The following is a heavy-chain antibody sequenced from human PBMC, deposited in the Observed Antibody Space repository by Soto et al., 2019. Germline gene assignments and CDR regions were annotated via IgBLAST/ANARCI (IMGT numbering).Heavy chain of an antibody. CDR2: ICHTGST. J-gene: IGHJ4*02. Sequence: QLHLQESGPGLVKPSETLSLTCTVSGVSISSSSYCWGWVRQPPGKGLGWIGSICHTGSTYYSPSPKSRVTLSVDTSKSQISLQVNSVTAADAAVPYCTKEWQQLGTPFDYWGQGTLVTVSS. CDR3: TKEWQQLGTPFDY. CDR1: GVSISSSSYC. V-gene: IGHV4-39*02. D-gene: IGHD6-13*01.